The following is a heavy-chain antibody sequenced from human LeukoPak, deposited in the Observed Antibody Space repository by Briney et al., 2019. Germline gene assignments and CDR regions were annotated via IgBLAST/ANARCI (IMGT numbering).Heavy chain of an antibody. CDR2: ISWNSGRT. CDR3: VQDSYAISSSGSTFAS. CDR1: GFTFDDYA. J-gene: IGHJ4*02. Sequence: GGSLRLSCAASGFTFDDYAMHWIRQGPGKGLEWVSCISWNSGRTDYADSVKGRFTISRDNAKNSLYLQMNSLRTEDMAVYYCVQDSYAISSSGSTFASWGQGTLVTVSS. D-gene: IGHD2-2*01. V-gene: IGHV3-9*03.